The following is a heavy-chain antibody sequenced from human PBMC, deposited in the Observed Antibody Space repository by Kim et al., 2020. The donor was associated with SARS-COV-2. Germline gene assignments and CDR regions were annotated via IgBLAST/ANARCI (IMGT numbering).Heavy chain of an antibody. J-gene: IGHJ4*02. CDR3: AKSFKGGWPLYFDY. D-gene: IGHD2-15*01. Sequence: SVKGPFTIARDNSKSPLYLQRNSLRAEDTAVYYCAKSFKGGWPLYFDYWGQGTLVTVSS. V-gene: IGHV3-23*01.